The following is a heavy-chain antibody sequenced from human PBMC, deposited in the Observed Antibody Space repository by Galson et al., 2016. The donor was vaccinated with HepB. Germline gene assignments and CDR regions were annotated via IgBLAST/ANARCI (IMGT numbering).Heavy chain of an antibody. D-gene: IGHD4-17*01. V-gene: IGHV1-46*01. CDR1: RYTFTTYW. Sequence: SVKVSCKASRYTFTTYWMHWVRQAPGQGLEWVGVINPSGGGTSYAQTFQGRVSMTSDTSTSTVYMQLISRRSEDTAVYYWARPFYGEYYYFHYWGQGTLVIVSS. J-gene: IGHJ4*02. CDR2: INPSGGGT. CDR3: ARPFYGEYYYFHY.